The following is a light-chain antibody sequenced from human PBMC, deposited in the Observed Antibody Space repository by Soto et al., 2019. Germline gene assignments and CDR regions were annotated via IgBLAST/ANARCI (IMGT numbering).Light chain of an antibody. Sequence: DIQMTQSPSTLSASVGDRVTITCRASQRISSWLAWYQQKPGKAPILLIYDASSLESGVPSRFSGSGSGTEFTLTISSLQPDDFATYYCQQYNSYPWTFGQGTNVEIK. CDR2: DAS. V-gene: IGKV1-5*01. CDR3: QQYNSYPWT. J-gene: IGKJ1*01. CDR1: QRISSW.